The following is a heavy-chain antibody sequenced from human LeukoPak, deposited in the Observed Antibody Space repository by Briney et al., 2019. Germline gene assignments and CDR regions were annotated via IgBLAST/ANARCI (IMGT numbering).Heavy chain of an antibody. CDR1: GFTFSSYA. V-gene: IGHV3-23*01. CDR3: AKAGGYSYGFPYYGMGV. D-gene: IGHD5-18*01. CDR2: ISGSGDST. Sequence: PGGSLRLSCAASGFTFSSYAMSWVRQAPGKGLEWVSAISGSGDSTYYADSVKGRFTISRDNSKNTLYLQMNSLRAEDTAVYYCAKAGGYSYGFPYYGMGVWGRGTTVTVSS. J-gene: IGHJ6*02.